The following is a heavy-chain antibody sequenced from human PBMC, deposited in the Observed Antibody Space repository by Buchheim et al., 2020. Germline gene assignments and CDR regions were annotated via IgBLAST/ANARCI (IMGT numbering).Heavy chain of an antibody. CDR1: GFTFSSYA. Sequence: QVQLVESGGGVVQPGRSLRLSCAASGFTFSSYAMHWVRQAPGKGLEWVAVISYDGSNKYYADSVKGRFTISRDNSKNKLYLQMNSLRAEDTAVYYCARDPRYCSGGSCITNGFDPWGQGTL. J-gene: IGHJ5*02. D-gene: IGHD2-15*01. CDR3: ARDPRYCSGGSCITNGFDP. CDR2: ISYDGSNK. V-gene: IGHV3-30*04.